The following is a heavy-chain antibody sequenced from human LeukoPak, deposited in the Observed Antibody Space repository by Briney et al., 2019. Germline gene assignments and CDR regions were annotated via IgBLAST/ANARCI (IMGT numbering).Heavy chain of an antibody. D-gene: IGHD1-26*01. CDR3: ARASPELRGFYYYYYMDV. Sequence: SETLSLTCTVSGGSISSGSYYWSWIRQPAGKGLEWIGRIYTSGSTNYNPSLKSRVTISVDTSKNQFSLKLSSVTAADTAVYYCARASPELRGFYYYYYMDVWGKGTAVTVSS. CDR2: IYTSGST. J-gene: IGHJ6*03. CDR1: GGSISSGSYY. V-gene: IGHV4-61*02.